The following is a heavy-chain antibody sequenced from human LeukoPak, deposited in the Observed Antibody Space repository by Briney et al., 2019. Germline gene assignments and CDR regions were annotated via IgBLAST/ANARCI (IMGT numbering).Heavy chain of an antibody. CDR1: GYTFTSYD. D-gene: IGHD3-3*01. CDR2: MNPNSGNT. V-gene: IGHV1-8*01. CDR3: AREVSTISSKFDP. Sequence: RASVKVSFKASGYTFTSYDINWVRQATGQGLEWMGWMNPNSGNTGYAQKFQGRVTMTRNTSISTAYMELSSLRSEDTAVYYCAREVSTISSKFDPWGQGTLVTVSS. J-gene: IGHJ5*02.